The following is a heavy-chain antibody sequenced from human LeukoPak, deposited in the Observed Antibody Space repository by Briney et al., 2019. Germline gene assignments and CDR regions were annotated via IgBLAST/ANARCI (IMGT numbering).Heavy chain of an antibody. CDR2: INPNRGGT. Sequence: ASVKVSCKASGYTFTRYYMHWVRQAPGHGLEWMGWINPNRGGTNYARKFQGRVTMTRDTSISTAYMGLSRLRSDDTAVYYCARAVVGSGYDLGYWGQGTLVTVSS. V-gene: IGHV1-2*02. D-gene: IGHD5-12*01. J-gene: IGHJ4*02. CDR1: GYTFTRYY. CDR3: ARAVVGSGYDLGY.